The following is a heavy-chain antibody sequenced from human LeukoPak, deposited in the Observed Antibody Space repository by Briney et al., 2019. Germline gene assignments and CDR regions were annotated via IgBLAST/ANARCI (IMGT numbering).Heavy chain of an antibody. CDR2: ISAYNGNT. D-gene: IGHD3-10*01. CDR3: ARDRFGSGSYYTFDY. CDR1: GYTFTSYG. V-gene: IGHV1-18*01. Sequence: GASVKVSCKASGYTFTSYGISWVRQAPGQGLEWMGWISAYNGNTNYAQKLQGRVTMTTDTSTSTAYMEPRSLRSDDTAVYYCARDRFGSGSYYTFDYWGQGTLVTVSS. J-gene: IGHJ4*02.